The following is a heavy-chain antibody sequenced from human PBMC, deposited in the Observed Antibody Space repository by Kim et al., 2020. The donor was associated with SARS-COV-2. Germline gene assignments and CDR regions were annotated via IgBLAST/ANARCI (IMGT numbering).Heavy chain of an antibody. CDR1: GFTFSSYW. V-gene: IGHV3-74*01. D-gene: IGHD6-13*01. Sequence: GGSLRLSCAASGFTFSSYWMHWVRQAPGKGLVWVSRINSDGSSTSYADSVKGRFTISRDNAKNTLYLQMNSLRSEDTAVYYCARGPYSSSWYGIDWFDPWGQGTLVTVSS. CDR3: ARGPYSSSWYGIDWFDP. J-gene: IGHJ5*02. CDR2: INSDGSST.